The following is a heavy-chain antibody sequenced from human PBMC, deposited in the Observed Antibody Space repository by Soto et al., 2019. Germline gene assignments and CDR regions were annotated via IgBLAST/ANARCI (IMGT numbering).Heavy chain of an antibody. J-gene: IGHJ4*02. CDR1: GYSFTDYK. Sequence: ASVKVSCKTSGYSFTDYKLHWVRQAPGQGLEWMGWVDPNGGGSNSAQKFQGSVTMTWDTSITTAYLDLTRLTTNDTATYFCATWVDYGDFEGFDGRGQRTAVTVSS. D-gene: IGHD4-17*01. CDR2: VDPNGGGS. CDR3: ATWVDYGDFEGFDG. V-gene: IGHV1-2*04.